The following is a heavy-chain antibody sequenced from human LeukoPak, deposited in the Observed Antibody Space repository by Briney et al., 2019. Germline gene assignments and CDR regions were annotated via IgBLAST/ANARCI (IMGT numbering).Heavy chain of an antibody. CDR1: GYTFTSYG. J-gene: IGHJ5*02. Sequence: ASVKVSCKASGYTFTSYGISWVRQAPGQGLEWMGWISAYNGNTNYAQKLQGRVTITTDTSTSTAYMELRSLRSEDTAVYHCARDGSSSGWFDPWGQGTLVTVSS. V-gene: IGHV1-18*01. CDR2: ISAYNGNT. CDR3: ARDGSSSGWFDP. D-gene: IGHD6-6*01.